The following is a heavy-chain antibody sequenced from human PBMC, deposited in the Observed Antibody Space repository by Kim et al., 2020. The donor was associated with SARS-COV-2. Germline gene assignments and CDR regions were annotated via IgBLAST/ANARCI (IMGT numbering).Heavy chain of an antibody. CDR3: ARDSYIWGSYRYGGYNWFDP. CDR1: GFTFSSYS. V-gene: IGHV3-21*01. Sequence: GGSLRLSCAASGFTFSSYSMNWVRQAPGKGLEWVSSFSSSSSYIYYADSVKGRFTISRDNAKNSLYLQMNSLRAEDTAVYYCARDSYIWGSYRYGGYNWFDPWGQGTLVTVSS. J-gene: IGHJ5*02. D-gene: IGHD3-16*02. CDR2: FSSSSSYI.